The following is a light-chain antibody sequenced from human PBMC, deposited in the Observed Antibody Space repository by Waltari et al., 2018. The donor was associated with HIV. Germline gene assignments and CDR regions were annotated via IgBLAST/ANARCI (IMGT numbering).Light chain of an antibody. J-gene: IGLJ1*01. CDR1: RCDVGSYNL. Sequence: QSALTQPASVSGSPGQSITLSHTGTRCDVGSYNLVSWYQQHPGKVPTLMIYEVSQRPSGVSHRFSGSKSGNTASLTISGLQAEDEADYYCCSYAGNSYVFGTGTKVTVL. CDR3: CSYAGNSYV. CDR2: EVS. V-gene: IGLV2-23*02.